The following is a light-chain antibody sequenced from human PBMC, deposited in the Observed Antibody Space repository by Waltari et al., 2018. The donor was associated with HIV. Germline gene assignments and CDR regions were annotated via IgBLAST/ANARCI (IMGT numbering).Light chain of an antibody. Sequence: QSGLRQPPSTSRPPGQRVLLPCSRTNSHAAQNSVPWFQQLPGAAPRLLFYRNDRRPSGVPDRFTAAKSGSSASLVISGLRSDDEAEYFCASWDDALSSWLFGGGTKLTVL. J-gene: IGLJ6*01. V-gene: IGLV1-47*01. CDR1: NSHAAQNS. CDR3: ASWDDALSSWL. CDR2: RND.